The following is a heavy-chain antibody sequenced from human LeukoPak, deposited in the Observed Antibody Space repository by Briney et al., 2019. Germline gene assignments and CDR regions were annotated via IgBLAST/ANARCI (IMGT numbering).Heavy chain of an antibody. CDR2: IYPGDSDT. CDR1: GYSFTSYW. J-gene: IGHJ4*02. CDR3: ARQIGSSGYFDF. D-gene: IGHD6-19*01. Sequence: GESLKISCKGSGYSFTSYWIAWLRQMPGKGLEWMGIIYPGDSDTRYSPSFKGQATISADKSINTAYLKWSVLKASDTAMYYCARQIGSSGYFDFWGQGTRVTVSS. V-gene: IGHV5-51*01.